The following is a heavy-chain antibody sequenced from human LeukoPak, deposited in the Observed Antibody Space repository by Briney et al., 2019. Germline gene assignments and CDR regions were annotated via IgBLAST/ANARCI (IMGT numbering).Heavy chain of an antibody. J-gene: IGHJ4*02. CDR1: NGSISGYY. V-gene: IGHV4-59*12. D-gene: IGHD6-19*01. Sequence: SETLSLTCTVSNGSISGYYWSWIRQPPGKGLEWIGSIYYSGSTYYNPSLKSRVTISVDTSKNQFSLKLSSVTAADTAVYYCARGAAVAEIYYFDYWGQGTLVTVSS. CDR2: IYYSGST. CDR3: ARGAAVAEIYYFDY.